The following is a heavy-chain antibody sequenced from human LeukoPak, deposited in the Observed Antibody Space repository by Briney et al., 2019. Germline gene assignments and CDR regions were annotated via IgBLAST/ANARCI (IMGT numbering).Heavy chain of an antibody. J-gene: IGHJ4*02. CDR3: ARDLGDGTPFDY. CDR1: GFTFSSFW. D-gene: IGHD1-7*01. CDR2: ITSDGSST. Sequence: GGSLRLSCAASGFTFSSFWMPWVRHPPGKGLVWVSRITSDGSSTRSAGSVKGRFTTSRDNAKNTLYLQLNSLRVEDTATYFCARDLGDGTPFDYWGQGTLVTVSS. V-gene: IGHV3-74*01.